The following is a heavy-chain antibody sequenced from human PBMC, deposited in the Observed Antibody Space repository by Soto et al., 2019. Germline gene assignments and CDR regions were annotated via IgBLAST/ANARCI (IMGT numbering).Heavy chain of an antibody. CDR3: ARGPYYDILTGIPMGY. D-gene: IGHD3-9*01. J-gene: IGHJ4*02. CDR1: GGTFSSYA. CDR2: IIPIFGTA. Sequence: QVQLVQSGAEVKKPGSSVKVSCKASGGTFSSYAISWVRQAPGQGLEWMGGIIPIFGTAHYAQKFQGRVTITADESTSTAYLELSSLRSEDTAVYYCARGPYYDILTGIPMGYWGQGTLVTVSS. V-gene: IGHV1-69*01.